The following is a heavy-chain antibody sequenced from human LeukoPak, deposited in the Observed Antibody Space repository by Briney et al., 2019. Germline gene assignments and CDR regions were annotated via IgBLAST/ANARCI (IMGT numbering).Heavy chain of an antibody. CDR2: IKEDGSEQ. V-gene: IGHV3-7*01. CDR1: GFTFSNYW. CDR3: ARDNVAYCGPNCPNFDY. Sequence: GGSLRLSCAVSGFTFSNYWMSWVRQAPGKGLEWVANIKEDGSEQYYVDSVKGRFIISRDNAKNSLYLQMNSLRAEDTAVYYCARDNVAYCGPNCPNFDYWGQGTLVTVPS. D-gene: IGHD2-21*01. J-gene: IGHJ4*02.